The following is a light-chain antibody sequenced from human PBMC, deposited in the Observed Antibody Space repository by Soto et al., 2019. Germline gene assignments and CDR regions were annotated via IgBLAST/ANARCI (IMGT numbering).Light chain of an antibody. CDR1: QSLSSY. CDR2: DAS. Sequence: DIVLTQSPATLSLSPGERATLSCRASQSLSSYLAWYQQKPGQAPRLLIYDASDRATGIPARFSGSGSGTDFTLTISSLEPEDFAVYYCQQRSNWPPTFGQGTRLEIK. V-gene: IGKV3-11*01. J-gene: IGKJ5*01. CDR3: QQRSNWPPT.